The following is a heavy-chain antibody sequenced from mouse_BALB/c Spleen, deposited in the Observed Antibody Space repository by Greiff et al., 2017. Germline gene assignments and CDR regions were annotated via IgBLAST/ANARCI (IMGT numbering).Heavy chain of an antibody. CDR2: INPSTGYT. V-gene: IGHV1-7*01. CDR1: GYTFTSYW. Sequence: VQLQQSGAELAKPGASVKMSCKASGYTFTSYWMHWVKQRPGQGLEWIGYINPSTGYTEYNQKFKDKATLTADKSSSTAYMQLSSLTSEDSAVYYCARGIYYGSSPLYAMDYWGQGTSVTVSS. CDR3: ARGIYYGSSPLYAMDY. D-gene: IGHD1-1*01. J-gene: IGHJ4*01.